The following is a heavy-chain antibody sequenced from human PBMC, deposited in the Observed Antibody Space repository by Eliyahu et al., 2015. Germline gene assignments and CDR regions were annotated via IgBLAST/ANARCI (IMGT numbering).Heavy chain of an antibody. Sequence: QVHLVQSGAEVXKPGASVRVSCXASGYTFTNYDINWVRQAPGQGLEWMGWMNPNSGKTGYAQTFQGRVTMTWSTSISTAFLELSSLRSEDTAVYFCARGDSSAWSRYYYYYMDVWGQGTTVTVSS. CDR2: MNPNSGKT. CDR1: GYTFTNYD. J-gene: IGHJ6*02. CDR3: ARGDSSAWSRYYYYYMDV. D-gene: IGHD6-13*01. V-gene: IGHV1-8*01.